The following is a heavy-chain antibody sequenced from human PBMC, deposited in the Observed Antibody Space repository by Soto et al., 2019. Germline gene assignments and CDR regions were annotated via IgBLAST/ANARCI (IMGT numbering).Heavy chain of an antibody. CDR1: GYPFIAYY. J-gene: IGHJ4*02. CDR2: INPNSGGA. Sequence: WASVKVSCKASGYPFIAYYLHWVRQAPGQGLEWMGYINPNSGGANYAQKFQGCVTMTWDTSISTAYMELSRLTSDDTAVYYCARETGRDGYKHLDYWGQGTLVTVSS. D-gene: IGHD2-21*01. CDR3: ARETGRDGYKHLDY. V-gene: IGHV1-2*04.